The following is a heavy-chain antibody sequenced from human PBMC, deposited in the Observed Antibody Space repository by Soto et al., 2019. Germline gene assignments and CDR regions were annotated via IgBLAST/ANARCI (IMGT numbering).Heavy chain of an antibody. CDR3: AGELWFGELFDGMDV. J-gene: IGHJ6*02. D-gene: IGHD3-10*01. CDR2: IYYSGST. Sequence: QVQLQESGPGLVKPSQTLSLTCTVSGGSISSGDYYWSWIRQPPGKGLAWIGYIYYSGSTYYNPSLKRRVTISVDTSKNLFSLKLSCVTAADTAVYYCAGELWFGELFDGMDVWGQGTTVTVSS. V-gene: IGHV4-30-4*01. CDR1: GGSISSGDYY.